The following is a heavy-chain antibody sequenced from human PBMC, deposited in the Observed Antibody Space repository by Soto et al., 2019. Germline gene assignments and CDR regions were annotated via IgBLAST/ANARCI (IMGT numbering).Heavy chain of an antibody. J-gene: IGHJ2*01. CDR1: GYTFSDYY. V-gene: IGHV1-2*02. CDR2: INSKSGAT. Sequence: QLQLVQSGAEVKKPGASVKVSCKASGYTFSDYYMHWVRQAPGPGLEWMGFINSKSGATNYAQKFQGRVTMSRDTSISTAYMELSNLRSDDTAIYYCARDPVPSIWHFDVWGRGTLVTVSS. CDR3: ARDPVPSIWHFDV. D-gene: IGHD6-6*01.